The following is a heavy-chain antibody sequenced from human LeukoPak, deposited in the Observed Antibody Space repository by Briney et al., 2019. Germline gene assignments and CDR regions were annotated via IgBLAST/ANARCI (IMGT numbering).Heavy chain of an antibody. D-gene: IGHD2-21*02. V-gene: IGHV3-30-3*01. CDR3: ARDRCGDCYDVSYYGMDV. Sequence: GGSLRLSCAASGFTFSSYAMHWVRQAPGKGLEWVAVISYDGSNRYYADSVKGRFTISRDNSKNTLYLQMNSLRAEDTAVYYCARDRCGDCYDVSYYGMDVWGQGTTVTVSS. CDR2: ISYDGSNR. J-gene: IGHJ6*02. CDR1: GFTFSSYA.